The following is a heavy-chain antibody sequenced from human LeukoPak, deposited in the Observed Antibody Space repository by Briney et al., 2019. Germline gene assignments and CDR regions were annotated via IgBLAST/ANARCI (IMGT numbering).Heavy chain of an antibody. Sequence: ASVKVSCKTSGYTFTSYAMHWVRQAPGQRLEWMGWMNAGNGNTKYSQKFQGRVTITRDTSASIAYMELSSLRSEDTAVYYCARGRPHGNDYWGQGTLVTVSS. CDR2: MNAGNGNT. V-gene: IGHV1-3*01. D-gene: IGHD4-23*01. CDR3: ARGRPHGNDY. CDR1: GYTFTSYA. J-gene: IGHJ4*02.